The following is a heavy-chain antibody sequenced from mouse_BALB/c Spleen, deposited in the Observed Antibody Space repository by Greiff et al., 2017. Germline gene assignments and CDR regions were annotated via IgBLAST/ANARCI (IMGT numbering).Heavy chain of an antibody. CDR2: IDPETGGT. CDR1: GYTFTDYE. D-gene: IGHD1-1*01. Sequence: QVQLQQSGAELVRPGASVTLSCKASGYTFTDYEMHWVKQTPVHGLEWIGAIDPETGGTAYNQKFKGKATLTADKSSSTAYMELRSLTSEDSAVYYCTSNYGSSGTWFAYWGQGTLVTVSA. J-gene: IGHJ3*01. V-gene: IGHV1-15*01. CDR3: TSNYGSSGTWFAY.